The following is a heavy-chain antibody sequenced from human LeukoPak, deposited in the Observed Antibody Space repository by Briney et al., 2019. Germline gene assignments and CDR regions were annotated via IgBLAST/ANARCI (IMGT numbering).Heavy chain of an antibody. CDR1: GFTFSNYA. Sequence: GGSLRLSCAASGFTFSNYAMSWVRQAPGKGLEWVSGISGSGGYTYYADSVKGRFTISRDNSSNTLYLQMNSLRAEDTAVYYCAKDLYCSSTSCYMDVWGKGTTVTVSS. CDR3: AKDLYCSSTSCYMDV. CDR2: ISGSGGYT. V-gene: IGHV3-23*01. D-gene: IGHD2-2*01. J-gene: IGHJ6*03.